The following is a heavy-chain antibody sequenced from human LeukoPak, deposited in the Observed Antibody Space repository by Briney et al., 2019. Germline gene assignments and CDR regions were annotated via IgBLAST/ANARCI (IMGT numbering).Heavy chain of an antibody. CDR1: GFTFSSYW. CDR2: INSDGSST. D-gene: IGHD3-3*01. Sequence: HPGGSLRLSCAASGFTFSSYWMHWVRQAPGKGLVWVSRINSDGSSTSYADSMKGRFTISRDNAKNTLYLQMNSLRAEDTAVYYCARAPSATWSGYSGYYYYMDVWGKGTTVTVSS. V-gene: IGHV3-74*01. J-gene: IGHJ6*03. CDR3: ARAPSATWSGYSGYYYYMDV.